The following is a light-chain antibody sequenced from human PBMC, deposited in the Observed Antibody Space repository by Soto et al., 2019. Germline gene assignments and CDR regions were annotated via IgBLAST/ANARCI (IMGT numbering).Light chain of an antibody. V-gene: IGKV3-15*01. Sequence: EVVMTQSPATLSVSPGERATLSRRTSQSISSNLAWYQQKPGQAPRLLIYGASNRATGIPARFSGSGFGSEFALTISSLQSEDFAVYYCHQYDNWPQTFGQGTKVDIK. CDR2: GAS. J-gene: IGKJ1*01. CDR3: HQYDNWPQT. CDR1: QSISSN.